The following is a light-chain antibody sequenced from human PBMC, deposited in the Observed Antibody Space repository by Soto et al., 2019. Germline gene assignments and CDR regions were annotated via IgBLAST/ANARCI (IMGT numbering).Light chain of an antibody. CDR1: SSDVGSYNL. CDR2: EGS. Sequence: QSALTQPASVSGSPGQSITISCTGTSSDVGSYNLVSWYQQHPGKAPKLMIYEGSKRPSGVSNRFSGSKSGHTASLTISGLQTEDEADYYCCSYAGSSTYVFGTGTKLTVL. J-gene: IGLJ1*01. V-gene: IGLV2-23*01. CDR3: CSYAGSSTYV.